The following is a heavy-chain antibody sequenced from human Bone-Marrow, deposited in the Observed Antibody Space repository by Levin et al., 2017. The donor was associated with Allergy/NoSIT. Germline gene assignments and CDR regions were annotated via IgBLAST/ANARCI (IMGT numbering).Heavy chain of an antibody. J-gene: IGHJ3*02. CDR3: TRVITQRVMSDAFDI. V-gene: IGHV3-33*05. CDR1: GLTFSTYG. Sequence: SCAAPGLTFSTYGFHWVRQAPGKGLEWVALISYDGKNEYFTDSVKGRFTISRDNSKETLYLQMNSLRVEDTAVYYCTRVITQRVMSDAFDIWGQGTMVTVSS. CDR2: ISYDGKNE. D-gene: IGHD2-8*01.